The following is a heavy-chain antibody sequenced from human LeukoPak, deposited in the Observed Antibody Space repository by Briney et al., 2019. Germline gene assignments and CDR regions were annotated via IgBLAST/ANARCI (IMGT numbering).Heavy chain of an antibody. CDR2: IIPIFGTA. Sequence: ASLNVSCKASGGTFRSYAISWVRQAPGQGLEWMGGIIPIFGTANYAQKFQGRVTITADESTSTAYMELSSLRSEDTAVYYCARDQGYRYGYGDFDYWGQGTLVTVSS. CDR3: ARDQGYRYGYGDFDY. J-gene: IGHJ4*02. V-gene: IGHV1-69*13. D-gene: IGHD5-18*01. CDR1: GGTFRSYA.